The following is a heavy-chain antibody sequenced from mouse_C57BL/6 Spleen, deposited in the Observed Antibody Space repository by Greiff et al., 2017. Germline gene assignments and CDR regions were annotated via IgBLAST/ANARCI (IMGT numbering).Heavy chain of an antibody. D-gene: IGHD4-1*01. V-gene: IGHV2-3*01. CDR2: IWGDGST. Sequence: VQLQQSGPGLVAPSQSLSITCTVSGFSLTSYGVSWVRQPPGKGLEWVGVIWGDGSTNYHSAIITRLSISKENPKSQVVLKLNSLQTDDTATYYGAKQERTGPLAYWGQGTLVTVSA. J-gene: IGHJ3*01. CDR3: AKQERTGPLAY. CDR1: GFSLTSYG.